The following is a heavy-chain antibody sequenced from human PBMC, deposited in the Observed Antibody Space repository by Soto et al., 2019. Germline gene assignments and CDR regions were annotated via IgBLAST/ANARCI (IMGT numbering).Heavy chain of an antibody. D-gene: IGHD6-19*01. V-gene: IGHV4-39*07. CDR2: IFYSGST. CDR1: GGSISSSSYY. CDR3: ASDRPGIAVP. Sequence: PSETLSLTCTVSGGSISSSSYYWGWIRQPPGKGLEWIGSIFYSGSTYYNPSLKSRVTISVDTSKNQFSLKLSSVTAADTAVYYCASDRPGIAVPWGQGTLVTVSS. J-gene: IGHJ5*02.